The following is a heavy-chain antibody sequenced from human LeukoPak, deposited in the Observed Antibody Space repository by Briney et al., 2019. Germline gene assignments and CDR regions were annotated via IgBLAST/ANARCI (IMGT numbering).Heavy chain of an antibody. V-gene: IGHV2-5*01. Sequence: SGPTLVKPTQTLTLTCTFSGFSLSASAVGVGWIRQPPGKALEWLALIYWNNNERYSPSLKSRLTITKDTSKNQVVLTMTNVDPLDTGTYYCARIWFGELFPFDYWGQGTLLTVSS. J-gene: IGHJ4*02. CDR1: GFSLSASAVG. CDR3: ARIWFGELFPFDY. CDR2: IYWNNNE. D-gene: IGHD3-10*01.